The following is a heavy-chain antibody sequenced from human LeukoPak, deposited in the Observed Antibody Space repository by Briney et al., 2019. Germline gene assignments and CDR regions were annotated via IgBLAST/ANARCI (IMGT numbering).Heavy chain of an antibody. Sequence: GGSLRLSCVASGFTFDDYPMHWVRQAPGKGLEWVSLITWSGANTYYADCVQGRFTISRDNSKNTLYLQMNSLRAEDTAVYYCAKGEYYGSGSYDWGQGTLVTVSS. CDR2: ITWSGANT. J-gene: IGHJ4*02. CDR1: GFTFDDYP. V-gene: IGHV3-43*01. CDR3: AKGEYYGSGSYD. D-gene: IGHD3-10*01.